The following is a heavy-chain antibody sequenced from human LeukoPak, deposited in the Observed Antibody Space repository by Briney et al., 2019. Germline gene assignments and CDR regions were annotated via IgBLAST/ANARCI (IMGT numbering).Heavy chain of an antibody. Sequence: ASVKVSCKASGYTFTSYGISWVRQAPGQGLEWMGWISTYNGNTNYAQKLQGRVTMTTDTSTNTAYMELRSLRSDDTAVYYCAREIGTYYYDSGRPYYGMDVWGQGTTVTVSS. J-gene: IGHJ6*02. V-gene: IGHV1-18*01. D-gene: IGHD3-10*01. CDR3: AREIGTYYYDSGRPYYGMDV. CDR2: ISTYNGNT. CDR1: GYTFTSYG.